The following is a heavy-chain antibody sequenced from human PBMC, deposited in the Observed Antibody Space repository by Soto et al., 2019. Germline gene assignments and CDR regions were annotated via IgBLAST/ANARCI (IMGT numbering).Heavy chain of an antibody. CDR2: IYPGDSDT. V-gene: IGHV5-51*01. Sequence: GESLKISCKGSGYSFTSYWIGWVRQMPGKGLEWMGIIYPGDSDTRYSPSFQGQVTISADKSISTAYLQWSSLKAPDTAMYYCARVRYSGYDFYYYYYMDVWGKGTTVTVSS. CDR3: ARVRYSGYDFYYYYYMDV. CDR1: GYSFTSYW. D-gene: IGHD5-12*01. J-gene: IGHJ6*03.